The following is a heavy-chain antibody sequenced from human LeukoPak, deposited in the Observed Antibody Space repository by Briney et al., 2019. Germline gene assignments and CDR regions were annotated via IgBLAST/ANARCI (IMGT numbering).Heavy chain of an antibody. CDR3: ARVPRTGSSGWLPLDY. CDR1: GFTFSSYA. Sequence: PGGSLRLSCAASGFTFSSYAMHWVRQAPGKGLEWVVVISYDGSNKYYADSVKGRFTISRDNSKNTLYLQMNSLRAEDTAVYYCARVPRTGSSGWLPLDYWGQGTLVTVSS. V-gene: IGHV3-30-3*01. J-gene: IGHJ4*02. D-gene: IGHD6-19*01. CDR2: ISYDGSNK.